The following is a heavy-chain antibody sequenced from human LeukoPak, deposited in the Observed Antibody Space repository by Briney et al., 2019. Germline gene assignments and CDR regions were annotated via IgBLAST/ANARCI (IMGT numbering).Heavy chain of an antibody. D-gene: IGHD3-3*01. CDR3: ARAHWSEGWFDP. J-gene: IGHJ5*02. CDR2: IIPIFGTA. Sequence: SVKVSCKASGGTFSSYAISWVRQAPGQGLEWMGGIIPIFGTANYAQKFQGRVTITADESTSTAYMELSSLRSEDTAVYYCARAHWSEGWFDPWGQGTLVTVSS. CDR1: GGTFSSYA. V-gene: IGHV1-69*13.